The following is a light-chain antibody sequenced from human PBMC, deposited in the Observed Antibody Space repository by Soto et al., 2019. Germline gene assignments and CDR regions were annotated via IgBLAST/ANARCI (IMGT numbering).Light chain of an antibody. J-gene: IGKJ3*01. CDR2: GAS. V-gene: IGKV3-20*01. Sequence: EIVLTQSPGTLSLSPGERATLSCRASQSINSRYLAWYQQKPGQAPRLLIYGASSRATGNPDRFSGSGSGTDLTPTISRLEPEDFEVYYCQQFGSSPGFTFGPGTKVDIK. CDR1: QSINSRY. CDR3: QQFGSSPGFT.